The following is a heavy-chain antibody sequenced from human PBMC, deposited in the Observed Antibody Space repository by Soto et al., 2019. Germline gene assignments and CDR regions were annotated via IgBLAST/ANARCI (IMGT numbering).Heavy chain of an antibody. CDR2: ISYDGSNK. J-gene: IGHJ6*02. Sequence: QVQLVESGGGVVQPGRSLRLSCAASGFTFSSYGMHWVRQAPRKGLEWVAVISYDGSNKYYADSVKGRFTISRDNSKNTLYLQMNSLRAEDTAVYYCAKSIAAAGTFLGYYGMDVWGQGTTVTVSS. D-gene: IGHD6-13*01. V-gene: IGHV3-30*18. CDR1: GFTFSSYG. CDR3: AKSIAAAGTFLGYYGMDV.